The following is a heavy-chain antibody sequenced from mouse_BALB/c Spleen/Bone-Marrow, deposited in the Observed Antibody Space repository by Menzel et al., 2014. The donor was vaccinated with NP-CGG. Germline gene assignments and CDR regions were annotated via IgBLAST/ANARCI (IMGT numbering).Heavy chain of an antibody. Sequence: EVYLAESGGGLVQPGRSRKLSCAASGFTFSSFGMHWVRQAPEKGLEWVAYISSGSSTIYYADTVKGRFTISRDNPKNTLFLQMASLRSEDTAMYYCARGAYYYGSSYDAMDYWGQGTSVTVSS. J-gene: IGHJ4*01. CDR2: ISSGSSTI. CDR1: GFTFSSFG. V-gene: IGHV5-17*02. D-gene: IGHD1-1*01. CDR3: ARGAYYYGSSYDAMDY.